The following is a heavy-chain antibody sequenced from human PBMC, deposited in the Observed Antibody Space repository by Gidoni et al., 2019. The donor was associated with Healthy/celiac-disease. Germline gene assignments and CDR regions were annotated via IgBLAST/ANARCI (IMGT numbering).Heavy chain of an antibody. CDR1: GGSIRSSSYY. CDR2: IYYSGST. Sequence: QLQLQESGPGLVQPSETLSLTCTVSGGSIRSSSYYWGWVRQPPGKGLEWIGSIYYSGSTYYNPSLKSRVTISVDTSKNQVSLKLSSVTAADTAVYYCARTASDAFDIWGQGTMVTVSS. D-gene: IGHD4-17*01. CDR3: ARTASDAFDI. V-gene: IGHV4-39*01. J-gene: IGHJ3*02.